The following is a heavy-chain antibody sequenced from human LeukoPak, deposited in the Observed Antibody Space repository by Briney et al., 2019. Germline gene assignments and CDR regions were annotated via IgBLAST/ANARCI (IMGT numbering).Heavy chain of an antibody. CDR2: IGTGGNT. Sequence: GGSLRLSCAASGFTFSGYDMHWVRQATGKGLEWISSIGTGGNTYYIGSVKGRFTISRENAKSSLYLQTNSLRAGDTAVYYCVRGGEIGFDSWGQGTLVTVSS. CDR1: GFTFSGYD. CDR3: VRGGEIGFDS. D-gene: IGHD3-16*01. J-gene: IGHJ5*01. V-gene: IGHV3-13*04.